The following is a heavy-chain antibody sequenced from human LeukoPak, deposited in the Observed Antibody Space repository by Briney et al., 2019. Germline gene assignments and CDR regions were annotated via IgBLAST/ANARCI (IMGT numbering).Heavy chain of an antibody. CDR3: ARDTIAAAADY. CDR2: INAGNGNT. J-gene: IGHJ4*02. D-gene: IGHD6-13*01. CDR1: GYTFTSYY. V-gene: IGHV1-3*01. Sequence: ASVKVSCKASGYTFTSYYMHWVRQAPGQRLEWMGWINAGNGNTKYSQKFQGRVTITRDTSASTAYMELSSLRSEDTAVYYCARDTIAAAADYWGQGTLVTVSS.